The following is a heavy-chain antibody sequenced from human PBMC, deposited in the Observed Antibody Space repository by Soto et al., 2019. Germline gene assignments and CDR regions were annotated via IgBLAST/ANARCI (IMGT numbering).Heavy chain of an antibody. CDR1: GFTVSSNY. J-gene: IGHJ3*02. Sequence: AGGSLRLSCAASGFTVSSNYMSWVRQAPGKGLEWVSVIYSGGSTYYADSVKGRFTISRDNSKNTLYLQMNSLRAEDTAVYYCASNMPDSSGYLSAFDIWGQGTMVTVSS. CDR3: ASNMPDSSGYLSAFDI. V-gene: IGHV3-53*01. D-gene: IGHD3-22*01. CDR2: IYSGGST.